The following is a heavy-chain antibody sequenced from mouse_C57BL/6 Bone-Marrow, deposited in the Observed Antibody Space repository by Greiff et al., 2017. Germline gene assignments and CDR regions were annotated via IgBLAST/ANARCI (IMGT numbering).Heavy chain of an antibody. D-gene: IGHD4-1*01. Sequence: QVQLQQPGAELVKPGASVKMSCKASGYTFTSYWITWVKQRPGQGLEWIGDIYPTSGRTNYNEKFKSKAILTVDTSSNTAYMQLISLTSEDSAVFYCARSGPLGRSFDYWGRGTTLTVSS. V-gene: IGHV1-55*01. CDR1: GYTFTSYW. CDR3: ARSGPLGRSFDY. J-gene: IGHJ2*01. CDR2: IYPTSGRT.